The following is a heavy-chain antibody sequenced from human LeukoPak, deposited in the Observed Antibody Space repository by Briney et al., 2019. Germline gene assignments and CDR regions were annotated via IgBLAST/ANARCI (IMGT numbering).Heavy chain of an antibody. CDR3: ARDTRTFDY. D-gene: IGHD1-26*01. CDR1: GFAFSSYR. CDR2: IKQDGSEK. J-gene: IGHJ4*02. Sequence: GGSLRLSCAASGFAFSSYRMNWVRQAPGKGLEWVANIKQDGSEKYYVDSVKGRFTISRDNAKNSLFLQMNSLRAEDTAVYYCARDTRTFDYWGQGTLVTVSS. V-gene: IGHV3-7*01.